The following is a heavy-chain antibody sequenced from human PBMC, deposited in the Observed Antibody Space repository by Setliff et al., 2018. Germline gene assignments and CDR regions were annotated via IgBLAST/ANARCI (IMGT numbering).Heavy chain of an antibody. CDR2: IYHSGST. CDR3: ARDPLTTNRRRAFDI. J-gene: IGHJ3*02. CDR1: GYPISSGYY. Sequence: SETLSLTCAVSGYPISSGYYWGWIRQPPGKGLEWIGSIYHSGSTYYNPSLKSRVTISVDKSKNQFSLKLSSVTAADTAVYYCARDPLTTNRRRAFDIWGQGTMVTVSS. V-gene: IGHV4-38-2*02. D-gene: IGHD4-17*01.